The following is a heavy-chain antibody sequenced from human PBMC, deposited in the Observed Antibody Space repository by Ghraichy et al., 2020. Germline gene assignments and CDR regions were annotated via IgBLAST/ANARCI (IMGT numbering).Heavy chain of an antibody. V-gene: IGHV3-49*04. J-gene: IGHJ6*02. Sequence: GGSLRLSCTASGFTFGDYAMSWVRQAPGKGLEWVGFIRSKAYGGTTEYAASVKGRFTISRDDSKSIAYLQMNSLKTEDTAVYYCTRDDYYYGMDVWGQGTTVTVSS. CDR2: IRSKAYGGTT. CDR1: GFTFGDYA. CDR3: TRDDYYYGMDV.